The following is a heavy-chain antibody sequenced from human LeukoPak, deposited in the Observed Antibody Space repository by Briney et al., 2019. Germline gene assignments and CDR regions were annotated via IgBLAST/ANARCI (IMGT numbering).Heavy chain of an antibody. D-gene: IGHD3-10*01. CDR1: GGSISSSSYY. J-gene: IGHJ3*02. CDR3: ARLRSFNYGSGKIGAFDI. V-gene: IGHV4-39*01. Sequence: SETLSLTCTVSGGSISSSSYYWGWIRQPPGKGLEWIGSIYYSGSTYYNPSLKSRVTISVDTSKNQFSLKLSSVTAADTAVYYCARLRSFNYGSGKIGAFDIWGQGTMVTVSS. CDR2: IYYSGST.